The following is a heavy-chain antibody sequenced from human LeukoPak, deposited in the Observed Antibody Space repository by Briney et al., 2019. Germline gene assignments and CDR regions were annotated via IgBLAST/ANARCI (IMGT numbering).Heavy chain of an antibody. J-gene: IGHJ6*02. CDR3: ARLDYSNAYYYGMDV. CDR1: GYTFTSYG. D-gene: IGHD4-11*01. Sequence: ASVKVSCKASGYTFTSYGISWVRQAPGQGLEWMGRINPNSGGTNYAQKFQGRVTMTRDTSISTAYMELSRLRSDDTAVYYCARLDYSNAYYYGMDVWGQGTTVTVSS. V-gene: IGHV1-2*06. CDR2: INPNSGGT.